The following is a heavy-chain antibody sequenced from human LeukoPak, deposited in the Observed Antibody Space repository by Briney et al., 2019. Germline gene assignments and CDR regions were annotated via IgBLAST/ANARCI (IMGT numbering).Heavy chain of an antibody. V-gene: IGHV1-8*03. J-gene: IGHJ3*02. CDR3: ARGPYCSSTSCYLDYAFDI. CDR1: GYTFTSYD. Sequence: ASVKVSCKASGYTFTSYDINWVRQATGQGLEWMGWMNPNSGNTGYAQKFQGRVTITRNTSISTAYMELSSLRSEDTAVYYCARGPYCSSTSCYLDYAFDIWGQGTMVTVSS. D-gene: IGHD2-2*01. CDR2: MNPNSGNT.